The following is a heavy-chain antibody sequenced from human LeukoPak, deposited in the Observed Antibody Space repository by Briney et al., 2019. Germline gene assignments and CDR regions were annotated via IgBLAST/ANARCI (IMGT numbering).Heavy chain of an antibody. CDR3: ARGKYYYDSTGDY. D-gene: IGHD3-22*01. CDR2: IYYSGST. Sequence: SETLSLTCTVSGVSISSYYWSWIRQPPGKGLEWIGYIYYSGSTNYNPSLKSRVTISVDTSKNQFSLKLSSVAAADTAVYYCARGKYYYDSTGDYWGQGTLVTVSS. V-gene: IGHV4-59*01. J-gene: IGHJ4*02. CDR1: GVSISSYY.